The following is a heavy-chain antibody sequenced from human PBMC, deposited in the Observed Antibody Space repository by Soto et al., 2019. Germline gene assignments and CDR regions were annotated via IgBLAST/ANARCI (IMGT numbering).Heavy chain of an antibody. Sequence: PGGSLRLSCAASGFTFSSYAMSWVRQAPGKGLEWVSGISGSGGSTYYADSVKGRFTISRDNSKNTLSLQMDSLRAEDTAIYYCAKEHVAGAAVYYFDSWGQGTLVTVSS. CDR1: GFTFSSYA. CDR3: AKEHVAGAAVYYFDS. CDR2: ISGSGGST. V-gene: IGHV3-23*01. D-gene: IGHD6-13*01. J-gene: IGHJ4*02.